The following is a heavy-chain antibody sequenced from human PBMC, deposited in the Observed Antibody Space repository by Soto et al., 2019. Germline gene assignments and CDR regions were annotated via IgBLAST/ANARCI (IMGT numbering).Heavy chain of an antibody. CDR3: AKEGGISYYYYGMGV. Sequence: QVQLVESGGGVVQPGRSLRLSCAASGFSFSDYGMHWVRQAPGKGLEWVAVISSDESSKYYADSVKGRFTISRDNCKSTLYLQINSLRPDDTDVYYCAKEGGISYYYYGMGVWSQGTTDTV. J-gene: IGHJ6*02. CDR1: GFSFSDYG. D-gene: IGHD2-15*01. V-gene: IGHV3-30*18. CDR2: ISSDESSK.